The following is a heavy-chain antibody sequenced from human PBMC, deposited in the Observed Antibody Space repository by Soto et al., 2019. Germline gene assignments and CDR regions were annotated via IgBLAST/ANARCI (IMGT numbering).Heavy chain of an antibody. CDR3: ARGIAAALSGWLDP. CDR1: GDSVSSAHW. V-gene: IGHV4-4*02. D-gene: IGHD6-25*01. CDR2: IYHNGDT. J-gene: IGHJ5*02. Sequence: QVQLQESGPGLVKPSGTLSLTCAISGDSVSSAHWWSWVRQPPGKGLEWIGEIYHNGDTSYNPSLKSLGTMSVDKSKNQFSLNLRSVTAADTAKYYCARGIAAALSGWLDPWGQGTLVIFSS.